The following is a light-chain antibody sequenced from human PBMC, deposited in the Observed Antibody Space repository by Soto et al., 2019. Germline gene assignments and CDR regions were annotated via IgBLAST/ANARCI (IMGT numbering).Light chain of an antibody. J-gene: IGLJ1*01. CDR1: SSDVGGYNY. V-gene: IGLV2-14*03. Sequence: QPVLTQPASVSGSPGQSIAISCTGTSSDVGGYNYDSWYQQHPGKAPKLMIYDVSNRPSGVSNRFSGSKSGNTASLTISGLQAEDEADYYCCSYTTSSTYVFGTGTKVTVL. CDR3: CSYTTSSTYV. CDR2: DVS.